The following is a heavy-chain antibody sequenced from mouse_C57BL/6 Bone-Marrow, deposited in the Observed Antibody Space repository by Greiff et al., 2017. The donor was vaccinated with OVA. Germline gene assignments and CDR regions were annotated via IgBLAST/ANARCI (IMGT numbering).Heavy chain of an antibody. CDR3: ARERSLAFAY. CDR2: IYPGSGNT. D-gene: IGHD6-2*01. V-gene: IGHV1-76*01. Sequence: VQLQQSGAELVRPGASVKLSCKASGYTFTDYYINWVKQRPGQGLEWIARIYPGSGNTYYNEKFKGKATLTAEKSSSTAYMQLSSLTSEDSAVYFCARERSLAFAYWGQGTLVTVSA. J-gene: IGHJ3*01. CDR1: GYTFTDYY.